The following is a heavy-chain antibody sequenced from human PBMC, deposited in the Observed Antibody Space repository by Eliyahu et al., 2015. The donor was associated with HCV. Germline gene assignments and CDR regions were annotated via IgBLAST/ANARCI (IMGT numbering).Heavy chain of an antibody. J-gene: IGHJ4*02. CDR3: ARVLEPGGTLGRTPWRGGGYYFDY. D-gene: IGHD3-16*01. CDR2: IDADXGHT. CDR1: GYTFSSYX. Sequence: QVQLAQSGAEVKKPGASVKISXEAXGYTFSSYXIHWVRRAPGQSLEWMGRIDADXGHTKYSQKFQGRITITRDKSATTAYMELSSLRSEDTAMYYCARVLEPGGTLGRTPWRGGGYYFDYWGQGTLVTVSS. V-gene: IGHV1-3*01.